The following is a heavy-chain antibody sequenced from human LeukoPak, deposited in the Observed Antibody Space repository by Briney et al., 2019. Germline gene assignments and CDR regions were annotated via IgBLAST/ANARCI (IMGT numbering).Heavy chain of an antibody. D-gene: IGHD1-1*01. CDR2: ISAYNGNT. CDR1: GYTFTIYG. CDR3: ARDAHWNYYYYGMDV. J-gene: IGHJ6*02. V-gene: IGHV1-18*01. Sequence: GASVKVSCKASGYTFTIYGISWVRQAPGQGLEWMGWISAYNGNTNYAQKLQGRVTITTDTSTSTAYMELRSLRSDDAAVYYCARDAHWNYYYYGMDVWGQGTTVTVSS.